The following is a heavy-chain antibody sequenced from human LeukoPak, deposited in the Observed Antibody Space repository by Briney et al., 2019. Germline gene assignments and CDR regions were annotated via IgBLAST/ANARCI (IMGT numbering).Heavy chain of an antibody. D-gene: IGHD3-10*01. CDR3: ARDRANYYGSGSYYKNWFDP. Sequence: GASVKVSCKTSGYTFTYYGMHWVRQAPGQRLEWMAWINAGNGDAKYSQKFQGRVTITRDTSASTAYMELSSLRSEDTAVYYCARDRANYYGSGSYYKNWFDPWGQGTLVTVSS. CDR2: INAGNGDA. V-gene: IGHV1-3*01. J-gene: IGHJ5*02. CDR1: GYTFTYYG.